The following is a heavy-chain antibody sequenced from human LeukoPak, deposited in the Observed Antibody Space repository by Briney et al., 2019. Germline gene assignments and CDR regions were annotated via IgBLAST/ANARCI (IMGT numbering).Heavy chain of an antibody. CDR2: FSASVSEP. CDR3: ATGGGGYDYRFAH. Sequence: GGSLRLSCGASGITVNVYSMNGVRQAPGKGLEWVSLFSASVSEPYYADSVKGRFTMSRDISKNTVHLQMSSLRADDTAVYYCATGGGGYDYRFAHWGQGTLVTVAS. V-gene: IGHV3-23*01. J-gene: IGHJ4*02. CDR1: GITVNVYS. D-gene: IGHD5-12*01.